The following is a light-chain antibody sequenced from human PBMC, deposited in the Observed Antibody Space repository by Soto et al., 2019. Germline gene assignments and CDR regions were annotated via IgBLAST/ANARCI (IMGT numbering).Light chain of an antibody. Sequence: EIVLTQSPGTLSLSPGERATLSCRASQSVSSSYLAWYQQNPSQAPRLLIYGASSRATGIPDRFSGSGSGTDFTLTISRLEPEDFAVYYCQQYGSSPPYTFGQGTKLEI. CDR2: GAS. CDR3: QQYGSSPPYT. V-gene: IGKV3-20*01. CDR1: QSVSSSY. J-gene: IGKJ2*01.